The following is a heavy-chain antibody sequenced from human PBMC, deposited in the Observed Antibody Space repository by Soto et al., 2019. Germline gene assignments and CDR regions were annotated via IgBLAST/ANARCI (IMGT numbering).Heavy chain of an antibody. Sequence: SETLSLTCTVSGGSISSSSYYWGWIRQPPGKGLEWIGSIYYSGSTYYNPSLKSRVTISVDTSKNQFSLKLSSVTAADTAAYYCAGPEGYCISTSCSQDAFDIWGQGTMVTV. CDR2: IYYSGST. CDR3: AGPEGYCISTSCSQDAFDI. CDR1: GGSISSSSYY. J-gene: IGHJ3*02. D-gene: IGHD2-2*01. V-gene: IGHV4-39*01.